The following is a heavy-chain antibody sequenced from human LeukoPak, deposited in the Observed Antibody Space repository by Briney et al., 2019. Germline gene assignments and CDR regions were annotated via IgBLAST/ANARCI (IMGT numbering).Heavy chain of an antibody. V-gene: IGHV4-39*07. Sequence: PSETLSLTCTVSGGSISGSSYYWGWIRQPPGKGLEWIGSIYYSGSTYYNPSLKSRVTISVDTSKNQFSLKLSSVTAADTAVYYCARTLGNPGFYFDYWGQGTLVTVSS. CDR3: ARTLGNPGFYFDY. CDR1: GGSISGSSYY. J-gene: IGHJ4*02. D-gene: IGHD4-23*01. CDR2: IYYSGST.